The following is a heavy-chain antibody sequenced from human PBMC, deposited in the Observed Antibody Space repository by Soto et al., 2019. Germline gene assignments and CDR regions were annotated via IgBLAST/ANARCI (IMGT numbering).Heavy chain of an antibody. J-gene: IGHJ4*02. CDR1: GFTFSRYW. V-gene: IGHV3-7*01. CDR3: XXXXXXXXXSXYDY. Sequence: EVQLVESGGGLVQPGGSLRLSCAASGFTFSRYWMTWVRQAXXXXLXWVANIKQDGSEIYYVDSVKGRFTISRDNAENSLYLQMNSLGAEDTAVXXXXXXXXXXXXSXYDYWGQGTLVTVTS. CDR2: IKQDGSEI.